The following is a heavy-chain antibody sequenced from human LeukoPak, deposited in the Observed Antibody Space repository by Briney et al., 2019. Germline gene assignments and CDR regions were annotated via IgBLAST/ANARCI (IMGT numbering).Heavy chain of an antibody. CDR1: GFTFSSYA. V-gene: IGHV3-23*01. CDR2: ISGGSGNI. Sequence: GGSLRLSCAASGFTFSSYAMSWVRQAPGKGLEWVSLISGGSGNIYYVDSVKGRFTISRDNSKNTLYLQMNSLRAEDTAVYYCAKGGITMIVVVIQYYFDYWGQGTLVTVSS. D-gene: IGHD3-22*01. J-gene: IGHJ4*02. CDR3: AKGGITMIVVVIQYYFDY.